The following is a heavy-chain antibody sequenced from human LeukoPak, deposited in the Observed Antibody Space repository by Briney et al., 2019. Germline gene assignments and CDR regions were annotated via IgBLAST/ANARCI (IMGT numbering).Heavy chain of an antibody. CDR1: GFTFSSYA. CDR2: ISGSGGST. CDR3: AKVGGDSGDYYYYYMDV. D-gene: IGHD3-16*01. V-gene: IGHV3-23*01. J-gene: IGHJ6*03. Sequence: PGGSLRLSCAASGFTFSSYAMSWVRQAPGKGLEWVSAISGSGGSTYYADSVKGRFTISRDNSKNTLYLQMNSLRAEDTAVYYCAKVGGDSGDYYYYYMDVWGKGTTVTVSS.